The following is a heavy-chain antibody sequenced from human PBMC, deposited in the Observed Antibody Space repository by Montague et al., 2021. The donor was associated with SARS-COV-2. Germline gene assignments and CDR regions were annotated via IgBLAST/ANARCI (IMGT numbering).Heavy chain of an antibody. D-gene: IGHD3-22*01. CDR3: AKGPSSMIVVVIGSYFDY. CDR2: IRSGGSST. Sequence: SLRLSLSASGFPFISSTMHWVRQAPGKGLKWVSVIRSGGSSTSYADSVKCRFTISRDNSKNTLYLQMNSLRAEDTAVYYCAKGPSSMIVVVIGSYFDYWGQGTLVTVSS. J-gene: IGHJ4*02. CDR1: GFPFISST. V-gene: IGHV3-23*01.